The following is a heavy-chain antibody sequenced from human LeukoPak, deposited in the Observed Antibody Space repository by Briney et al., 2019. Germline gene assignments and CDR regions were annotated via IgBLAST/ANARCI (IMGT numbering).Heavy chain of an antibody. CDR1: GCSITGYH. V-gene: IGHV4-4*08. CDR2: IYSSGST. J-gene: IGHJ3*02. CDR3: ARRNDFDI. Sequence: SETLSLTCTVSGCSITGYHWSWIRQPPGKGLEWIGYIYSSGSTEYKPSLKGRATISADTSRNQFSPKLTSVTAADTAIYYCARRNDFDIWGQGTMVTVSS.